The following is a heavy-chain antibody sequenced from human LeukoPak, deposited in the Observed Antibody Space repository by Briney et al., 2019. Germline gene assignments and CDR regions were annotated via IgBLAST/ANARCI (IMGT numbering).Heavy chain of an antibody. D-gene: IGHD2-15*01. CDR2: IYYSGST. CDR1: GGSISSSSYY. CDR3: ASEAVSYCSGGSCYSGWFDP. V-gene: IGHV4-39*01. J-gene: IGHJ5*02. Sequence: SETLSLTCTVSGGSISSSSYYWGWIRQPSGKGLEWIGSIYYSGSTYYNPSLKSRVTISVDTSKNQFSLKLSSVTAADTAVYYCASEAVSYCSGGSCYSGWFDPWGQGTLVTVSS.